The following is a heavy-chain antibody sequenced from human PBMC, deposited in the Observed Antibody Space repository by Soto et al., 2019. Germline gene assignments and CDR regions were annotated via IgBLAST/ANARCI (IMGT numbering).Heavy chain of an antibody. V-gene: IGHV1-18*04. D-gene: IGHD3-16*01. J-gene: IGHJ3*02. Sequence: QVQLVQSGAEVKKPGASVKVSCKTSGYTFTNHGINWVRQAPGQGLELMGWINPSNANVNYAQKLQCRVTMTTDTSTRTAYMDLRSLTSVDTAVYYCARDRDAGIWGDAFDIWGQGTMVTVSS. CDR1: GYTFTNHG. CDR2: INPSNANV. CDR3: ARDRDAGIWGDAFDI.